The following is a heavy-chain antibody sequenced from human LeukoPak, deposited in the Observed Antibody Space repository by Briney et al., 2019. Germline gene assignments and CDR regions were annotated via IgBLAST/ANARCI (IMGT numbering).Heavy chain of an antibody. CDR3: ARDGHYDILTGSPLDY. CDR1: GYTFTSYA. V-gene: IGHV1-3*01. CDR2: INAGNGNT. J-gene: IGHJ4*02. Sequence: ASVKVSCKASGYTFTSYAIHWVRQAPGQGLEWMGWINAGNGNTKYSQKFQGRVTITRDTSASTAYMELSSLRSEDTAVYYCARDGHYDILTGSPLDYWGQGTLVTVSS. D-gene: IGHD3-9*01.